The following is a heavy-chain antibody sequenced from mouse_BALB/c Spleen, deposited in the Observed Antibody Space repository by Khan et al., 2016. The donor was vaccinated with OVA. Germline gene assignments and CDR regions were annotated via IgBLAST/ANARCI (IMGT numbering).Heavy chain of an antibody. D-gene: IGHD1-1*01. Sequence: QLLESGPELVKPGASVKVSCKASGYSFTDYNMFRVKQSHGKSLEWIGYIDPYNGGTSYNQKFKGKATLTVDKSSSTAFMHLNSLTSEDSAVFYCARTDYYGNSYYFAYWGQGTTLTVSS. CDR2: IDPYNGGT. CDR3: ARTDYYGNSYYFAY. V-gene: IGHV1S135*01. CDR1: GYSFTDYN. J-gene: IGHJ2*01.